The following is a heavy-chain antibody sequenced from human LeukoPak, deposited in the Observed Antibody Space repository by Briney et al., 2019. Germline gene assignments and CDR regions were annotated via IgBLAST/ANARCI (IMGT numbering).Heavy chain of an antibody. V-gene: IGHV4-39*07. CDR2: IYYSGST. CDR3: ARRKGYYGSGSYSPGGDFDY. D-gene: IGHD3-10*01. J-gene: IGHJ4*02. Sequence: SETLSLTCTVSGGSISSSSYYWGWIRQPPGKGLEWIGSIYYSGSTYYNPSLKSRVTISVDTSKNQFSLKLSSVTAADTAVYYCARRKGYYGSGSYSPGGDFDYWGQGTLVTVSS. CDR1: GGSISSSSYY.